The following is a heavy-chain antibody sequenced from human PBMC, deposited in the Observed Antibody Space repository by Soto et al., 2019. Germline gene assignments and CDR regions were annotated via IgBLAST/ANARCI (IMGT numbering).Heavy chain of an antibody. V-gene: IGHV6-1*01. CDR1: GDSVSSNSAA. CDR2: TYYRSKWYN. Sequence: SQTLSLTCVISGDSVSSNSAAWNWIRQSPSRGLEWLGRTYYRSKWYNDYAVSVKSRITINPDTSKNQFSLQLNSVTPEDTAVYYCAREIAAAPVRPHYYYGMDVWGQGTTVTVSS. J-gene: IGHJ6*02. CDR3: AREIAAAPVRPHYYYGMDV. D-gene: IGHD6-13*01.